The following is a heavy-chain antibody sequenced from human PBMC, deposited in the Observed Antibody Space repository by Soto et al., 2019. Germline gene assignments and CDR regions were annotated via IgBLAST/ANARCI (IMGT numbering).Heavy chain of an antibody. D-gene: IGHD2-15*01. CDR3: AKAVVVAATPDYYYGMDV. CDR2: ISYDGSNK. V-gene: IGHV3-30*18. J-gene: IGHJ6*02. Sequence: QVQLVESGGGVVQPGRSLRLSCAASGFTFSSYGMHWVRQAPGKGLEWVAVISYDGSNKYYADSVKGRFTISRDNSKNPLYLQMNSLRAEDTAVYYCAKAVVVAATPDYYYGMDVWGQGTTVTVSS. CDR1: GFTFSSYG.